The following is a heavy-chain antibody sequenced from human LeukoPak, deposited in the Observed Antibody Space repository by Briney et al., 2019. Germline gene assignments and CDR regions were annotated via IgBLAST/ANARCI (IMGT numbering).Heavy chain of an antibody. D-gene: IGHD4-17*01. Sequence: PSETLSLTCAVSDDSFSSHYWTWIRQPPGKGLEWIGYISYIGSTNYNPSLKSRVTISIATSNNQFSLKLSSVTAADTAVYYCARDLVTVTKGFDIWGQGTMVSVSS. CDR3: ARDLVTVTKGFDI. CDR2: ISYIGST. J-gene: IGHJ3*02. V-gene: IGHV4-59*11. CDR1: DDSFSSHY.